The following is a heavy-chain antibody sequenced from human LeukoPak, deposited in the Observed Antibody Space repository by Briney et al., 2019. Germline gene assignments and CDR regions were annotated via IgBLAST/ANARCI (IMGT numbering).Heavy chain of an antibody. Sequence: PSETLSLTCTVSGGSISSYYWSWIRQPPGKGLEWIGYIYYSGSTNCNPSLKSRVTISVDTSKNQFSLKLSSVTAADTAVYYCARHSLLGWGPFNLYYFDYWGQGTLVTVSS. D-gene: IGHD7-27*01. J-gene: IGHJ4*02. V-gene: IGHV4-59*08. CDR1: GGSISSYY. CDR2: IYYSGST. CDR3: ARHSLLGWGPFNLYYFDY.